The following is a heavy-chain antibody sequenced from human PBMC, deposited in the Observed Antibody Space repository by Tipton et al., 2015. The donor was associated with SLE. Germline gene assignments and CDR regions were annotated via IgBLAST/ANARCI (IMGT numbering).Heavy chain of an antibody. CDR3: ARKGLFDFWSGYCDY. V-gene: IGHV1-8*01. CDR1: GYTLTELS. Sequence: QLVQSGAEVKKPGASVKVSCKVSGYTLTELSMHWVRQAPGKGLEWMGWMNPNSGNTGYAQKFQGRVTMTRNTSISTAYMELSSLRSEDTAVYYCARKGLFDFWSGYCDYWGQGTLVTVSS. D-gene: IGHD3-3*01. CDR2: MNPNSGNT. J-gene: IGHJ4*02.